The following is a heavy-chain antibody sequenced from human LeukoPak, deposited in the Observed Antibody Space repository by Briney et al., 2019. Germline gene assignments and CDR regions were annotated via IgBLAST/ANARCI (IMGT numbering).Heavy chain of an antibody. D-gene: IGHD3-10*01. CDR3: ASPDNYYGSGSYVI. CDR1: GFTFSSYS. V-gene: IGHV3-21*01. CDR2: ISSSSSYI. Sequence: GGSLRLSCAASGFTFSSYSMNWVRQVPGKGLEWVSSISSSSSYIYYADSVKGRFTISRDNAKNSLYLQMNSLRAEDTAVYYCASPDNYYGSGSYVIWGQGTLVTVSS. J-gene: IGHJ4*02.